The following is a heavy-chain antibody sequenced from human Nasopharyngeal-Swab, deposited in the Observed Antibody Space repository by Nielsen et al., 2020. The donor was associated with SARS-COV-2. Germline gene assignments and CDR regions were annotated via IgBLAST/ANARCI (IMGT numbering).Heavy chain of an antibody. J-gene: IGHJ6*02. CDR3: ARSSDTAMVSRYYYYGMDV. Sequence: ESLKISCKGSGYSFTSYWIGWVRQMPGKGLEWMGIIYPGDSDTRYSPSFQGQVTISADKSISTAYLQWSSLKASDTAMYYCARSSDTAMVSRYYYYGMDVWGQGTTVPSP. CDR2: IYPGDSDT. CDR1: GYSFTSYW. D-gene: IGHD5-18*01. V-gene: IGHV5-51*01.